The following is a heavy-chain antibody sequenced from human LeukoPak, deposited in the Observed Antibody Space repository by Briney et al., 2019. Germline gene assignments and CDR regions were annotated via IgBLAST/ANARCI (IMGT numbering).Heavy chain of an antibody. V-gene: IGHV4-34*01. J-gene: IGHJ4*02. D-gene: IGHD3-3*01. CDR3: ARGRYDFWSGYWTDY. CDR1: GGSFSGYY. CDR2: INHSGST. Sequence: LETLSLTCAVYGGSFSGYYWSWIRQPPGKGLEWIGEINHSGSTNYNPSLKSRVTISVDTSKNQFSLKLSSVTAADTAVYYCARGRYDFWSGYWTDYWGQGTLVTVSS.